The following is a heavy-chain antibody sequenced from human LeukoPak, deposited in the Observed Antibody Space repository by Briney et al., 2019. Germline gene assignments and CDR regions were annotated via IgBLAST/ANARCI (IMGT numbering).Heavy chain of an antibody. V-gene: IGHV3-21*01. D-gene: IGHD5-12*01. CDR1: RFTFSSYS. Sequence: PGGSLRLSCAASRFTFSSYSMNWVRQAPGKGLEWVSSISSSSSYIYYADSVKGRFTISRDNTKNSLYLQMNSRRAEDTAVYYCAREGYSAYGLDYWGQGTLVTVSS. CDR3: AREGYSAYGLDY. CDR2: ISSSSSYI. J-gene: IGHJ4*02.